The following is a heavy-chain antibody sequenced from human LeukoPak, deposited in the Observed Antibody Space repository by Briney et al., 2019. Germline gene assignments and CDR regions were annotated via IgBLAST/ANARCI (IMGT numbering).Heavy chain of an antibody. CDR3: ARDEGYSGYDSPNKNDF. CDR2: ISYDGSNK. V-gene: IGHV3-30*04. D-gene: IGHD5-12*01. CDR1: GFTFSSYA. Sequence: PGGSLRLSCAASGFTFSSYAMHWVRQAPGKGLEWVAVISYDGSNKYYVESVKGRFTISRDNSKNTVFLEMNSLRTEDTAVYYCARDEGYSGYDSPNKNDFWGQGTLVTVSS. J-gene: IGHJ4*02.